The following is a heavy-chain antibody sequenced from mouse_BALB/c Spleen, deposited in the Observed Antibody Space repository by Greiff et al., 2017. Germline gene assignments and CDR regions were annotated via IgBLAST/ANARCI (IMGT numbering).Heavy chain of an antibody. V-gene: IGHV2-4-1*01. CDR2: IWSGGST. Sequence: QVQLKESGPGLVQPSQSLSITCTVSGFSLTSYGVHWVRQSPGKGLEWLGVIWSGGSTDYNAAFKSRLSISKDNSKSQVFLKMNSLQTDDTAMYYCARNSEGDAMDYWGQGTSVTVSS. CDR3: ARNSEGDAMDY. CDR1: GFSLTSYG. J-gene: IGHJ4*01.